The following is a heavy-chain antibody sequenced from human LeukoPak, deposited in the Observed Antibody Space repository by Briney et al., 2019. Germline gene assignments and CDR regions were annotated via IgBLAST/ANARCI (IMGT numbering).Heavy chain of an antibody. CDR2: ISSSSSYI. Sequence: PGGSLRLSCAASGFTFSSYSMNWVRQAPGKGLEWVSSISSSSSYIYYADSVKGRFTISRDNAKNSLYLQMNSLRAEDTAVYYCARDRGVGYIELVSFDYWGQGTLVTVSS. D-gene: IGHD5-18*01. CDR3: ARDRGVGYIELVSFDY. J-gene: IGHJ4*02. CDR1: GFTFSSYS. V-gene: IGHV3-21*01.